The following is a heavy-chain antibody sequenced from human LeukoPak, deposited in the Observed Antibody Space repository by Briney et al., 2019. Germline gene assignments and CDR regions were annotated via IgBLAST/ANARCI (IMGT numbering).Heavy chain of an antibody. J-gene: IGHJ6*02. CDR3: ASSARYSSGWYRYYYYYGMDV. V-gene: IGHV5-51*01. D-gene: IGHD6-19*01. CDR2: IYPGNSET. CDR1: GYSFTSYW. Sequence: PGESLKISCKGSGYSFTSYWIGWVRQKPGTGLEWMAIIYPGNSETRYSPSFQGQVTISADKSISTAYLQWSSLKASDTAMYYCASSARYSSGWYRYYYYYGMDVWSQGTTVTVSS.